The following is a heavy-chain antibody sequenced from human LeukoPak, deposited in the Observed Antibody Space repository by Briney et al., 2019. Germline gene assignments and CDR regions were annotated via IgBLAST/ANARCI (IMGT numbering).Heavy chain of an antibody. CDR3: AELGITMIGGV. J-gene: IGHJ6*04. V-gene: IGHV3-48*03. CDR2: ISSTGTTI. Sequence: GESLRLSCAASGFTFSSYEMNWVRQDPGKGLEWVSYISSTGTTIYYADSVEGRFTISRDNAKNSLYLQMNSRRAEDTAVYYCAELGITMIGGVWGKGTTVTISS. D-gene: IGHD3-10*02. CDR1: GFTFSSYE.